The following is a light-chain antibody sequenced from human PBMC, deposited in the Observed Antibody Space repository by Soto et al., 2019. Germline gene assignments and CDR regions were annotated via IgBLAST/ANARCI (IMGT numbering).Light chain of an antibody. V-gene: IGKV3-15*01. CDR1: QSVSSSY. J-gene: IGKJ4*01. CDR3: QLYNNWPPLT. CDR2: GAS. Sequence: EIVLTQSPGTLSLSPGERATLSCRASQSVSSSYLAWYQQKPGQAPRLLIYGASTRATGIPARFSGSGSGTEFTLTISSLQSEDFAVYYCQLYNNWPPLTFGGGTKVDI.